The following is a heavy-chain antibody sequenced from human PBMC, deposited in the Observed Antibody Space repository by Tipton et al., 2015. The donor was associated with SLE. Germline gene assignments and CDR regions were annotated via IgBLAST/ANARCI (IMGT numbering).Heavy chain of an antibody. V-gene: IGHV4-4*07. CDR2: IYTSGAT. CDR3: ASGDDLPYYFEY. Sequence: TLSLTCNVSGVSISSSYWSWIRQPAGKGLEWIGRIYTSGATDDNPSLKSRVTMSVDMSKNQIFLKMTSVTAADSAVYYCASGDDLPYYFEYWGQGTLVTVSS. CDR1: GVSISSSY. J-gene: IGHJ4*02. D-gene: IGHD7-27*01.